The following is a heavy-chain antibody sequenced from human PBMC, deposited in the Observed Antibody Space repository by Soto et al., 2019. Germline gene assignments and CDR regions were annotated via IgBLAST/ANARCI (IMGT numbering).Heavy chain of an antibody. CDR2: ISAYNGNT. V-gene: IGHV1-18*04. J-gene: IGHJ6*02. Sequence: SVKGSCKGSGYAFTSYFVSWVRLAPVQGLEWMGWISAYNGNTNYAQKLQGRVTMTTDTSTSTAYMELRSLRSDDTAVYYCARGGDSSGRPRYYGMDVWGQGTTVTVSS. CDR1: GYAFTSYF. D-gene: IGHD3-22*01. CDR3: ARGGDSSGRPRYYGMDV.